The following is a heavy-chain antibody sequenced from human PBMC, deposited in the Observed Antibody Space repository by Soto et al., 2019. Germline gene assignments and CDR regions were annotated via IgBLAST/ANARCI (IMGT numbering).Heavy chain of an antibody. J-gene: IGHJ4*02. CDR2: IYYNGNT. D-gene: IGHD7-27*01. V-gene: IGHV4-59*11. Sequence: NPSETLSLTCTVSGGSISNHYWSWIRQPPGKGLEWIGYIYYNGNTNYNPSLKSRVTMSVDTSKNQISLKLSSVTAADTAVYYCARANWYSEYWGQGTLVTVSS. CDR1: GGSISNHY. CDR3: ARANWYSEY.